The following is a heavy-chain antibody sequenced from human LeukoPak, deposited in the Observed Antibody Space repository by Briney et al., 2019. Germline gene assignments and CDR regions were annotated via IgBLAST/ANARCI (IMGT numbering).Heavy chain of an antibody. CDR2: ISAYNGNT. Sequence: ASVKVSCKASGGTFSSYAISWVRQAPGQGLEWMGGISAYNGNTNYAQKLQGRVTMTTDTSTSTAYMELRSLRSDDTAVYYCARDSRDNLTGTRHWGQGTLVTVSS. CDR1: GGTFSSYA. J-gene: IGHJ4*02. D-gene: IGHD1-7*01. V-gene: IGHV1-18*01. CDR3: ARDSRDNLTGTRH.